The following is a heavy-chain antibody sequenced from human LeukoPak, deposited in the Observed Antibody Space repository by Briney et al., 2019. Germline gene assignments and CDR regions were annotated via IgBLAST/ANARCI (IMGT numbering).Heavy chain of an antibody. V-gene: IGHV1-2*06. Sequence: ASVKVSCKTSGYTFTDYYIHWVRQAPGQGLEWMGRINPNSGGTTYAQNFQGRVTMTRDTAINTAYMELSGLTSDDTAVYYCAKGGSGSGYLYYFDYWGQGTLVSVPS. CDR3: AKGGSGSGYLYYFDY. CDR2: INPNSGGT. CDR1: GYTFTDYY. J-gene: IGHJ4*02. D-gene: IGHD3-10*01.